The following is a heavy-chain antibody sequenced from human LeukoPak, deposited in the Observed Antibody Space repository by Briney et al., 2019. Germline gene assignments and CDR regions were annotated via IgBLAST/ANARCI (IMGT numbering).Heavy chain of an antibody. CDR3: ARGPYCSGATCYSQYFDY. Sequence: ASVKVSCKASGYTFTSYGISWVRQALGQGLEWMGWISAYNGNTNYGQKLQGRVTMTTDTSTSTAYMELRSLRSDDTAVYYCARGPYCSGATCYSQYFDYWGQGTLVTVSS. J-gene: IGHJ4*02. V-gene: IGHV1-18*01. CDR2: ISAYNGNT. CDR1: GYTFTSYG. D-gene: IGHD2-15*01.